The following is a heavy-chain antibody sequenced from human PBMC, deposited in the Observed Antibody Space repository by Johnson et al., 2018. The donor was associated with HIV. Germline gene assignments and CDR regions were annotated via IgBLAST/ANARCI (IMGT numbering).Heavy chain of an antibody. CDR1: GFTFSSYD. Sequence: EQLVESGGGLVQPGGSLRLSCVASGFTFSSYDMHWVRQATGKGLEWVSGIGTAGDTYYPGSVKGRFTISSDNAKNSLYLQMNSLRAEDTAVYYCARGYSGSDDAFDIWGQGTMVTVSS. CDR3: ARGYSGSDDAFDI. CDR2: IGTAGDT. J-gene: IGHJ3*02. V-gene: IGHV3-13*01. D-gene: IGHD1-26*01.